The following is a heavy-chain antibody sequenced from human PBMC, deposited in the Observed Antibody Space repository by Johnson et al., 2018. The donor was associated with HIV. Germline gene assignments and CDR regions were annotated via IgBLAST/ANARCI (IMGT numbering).Heavy chain of an antibody. CDR3: ARGPILEWLSGDGFDM. CDR1: GFTFSSYG. D-gene: IGHD3-3*01. Sequence: QVQLVESGGGVVRPGGSLRLSCAASGFTFSSYGMHWVRQAPGKGLEWAAFIRYDGSNKYYADSVKVRFTISRDNSKNTLYLQMNSLRVEDTAMYYCARGPILEWLSGDGFDMWGQGTMVTV. J-gene: IGHJ3*02. CDR2: IRYDGSNK. V-gene: IGHV3-30*02.